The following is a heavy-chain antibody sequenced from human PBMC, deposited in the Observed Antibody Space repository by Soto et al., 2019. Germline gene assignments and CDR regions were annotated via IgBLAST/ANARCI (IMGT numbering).Heavy chain of an antibody. D-gene: IGHD3-3*01. CDR1: GDSISTFY. V-gene: IGHV4-59*01. CDR3: ARVRTNLFDY. J-gene: IGHJ4*01. Sequence: ETLSLTCTVSGDSISTFYWSWIRQPPGKALEWIGYIHYSGSTNYNPSLKSQVIISVDTSKNQFSLKLSSVTAADTAVYFCARVRTNLFDYWGQGTLVTVSS. CDR2: IHYSGST.